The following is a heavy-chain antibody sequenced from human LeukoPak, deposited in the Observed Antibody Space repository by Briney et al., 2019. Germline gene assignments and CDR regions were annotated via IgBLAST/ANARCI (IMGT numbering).Heavy chain of an antibody. D-gene: IGHD6-13*01. CDR3: ATPREIAAAVPYGMDV. Sequence: GASVKVSCKVSGYTLTELSMHWVRQAPGKGLEWMGGFDPEDGETIYAQKFQGRVTMTEDTSTDTAYMELSSLRSEDTAVYYCATPREIAAAVPYGMDVWGQGTTVTVSS. CDR2: FDPEDGET. V-gene: IGHV1-24*01. CDR1: GYTLTELS. J-gene: IGHJ6*02.